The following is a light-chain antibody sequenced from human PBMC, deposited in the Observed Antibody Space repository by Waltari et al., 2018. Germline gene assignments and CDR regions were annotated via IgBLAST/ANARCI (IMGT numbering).Light chain of an antibody. J-gene: IGKJ2*01. V-gene: IGKV3-15*01. CDR2: HAS. CDR1: QIVSSK. Sequence: EIVMTQSPATLSVSPGERATLSCRASQIVSSKLAWYQQKPGQAPRLLIYHASTRATGIPARFSGSGSGTEFTLTISSLQSGDFAVYYCQHYNNGGKAFGQGTKLEIK. CDR3: QHYNNGGKA.